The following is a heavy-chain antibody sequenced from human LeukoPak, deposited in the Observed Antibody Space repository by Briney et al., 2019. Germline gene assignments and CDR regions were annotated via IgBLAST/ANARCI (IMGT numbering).Heavy chain of an antibody. CDR3: ARGVVAAAGRTFDF. CDR2: INHSGST. Sequence: SETLSLTCAVYGGSFSGYYWSWIRQPPGKGLEWIGEINHSGSTNYNPSLKSRVTISLVTSQNQFSLKLSSLTAADTAVYYCARGVVAAAGRTFDFWGQGTLVTVSS. D-gene: IGHD6-13*01. CDR1: GGSFSGYY. J-gene: IGHJ4*02. V-gene: IGHV4-34*01.